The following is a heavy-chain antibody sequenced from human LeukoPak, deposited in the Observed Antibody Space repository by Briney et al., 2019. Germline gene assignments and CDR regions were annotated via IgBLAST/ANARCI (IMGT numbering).Heavy chain of an antibody. J-gene: IGHJ4*02. V-gene: IGHV3-30*03. CDR1: GFTFSLYG. CDR3: ARCPESSGYYYELDS. D-gene: IGHD3-22*01. Sequence: GRSLRLSCAASGFTFSLYGMHWVRQAPGKVLEWVAVISYHGNNEYYADSVKGRFTISRDNSKNTLYLQMNSLTAEDTAVYYCARCPESSGYYYELDSWGQGTLVTVSS. CDR2: ISYHGNNE.